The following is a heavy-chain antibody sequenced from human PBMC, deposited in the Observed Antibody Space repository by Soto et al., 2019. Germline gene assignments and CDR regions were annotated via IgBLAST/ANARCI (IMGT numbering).Heavy chain of an antibody. V-gene: IGHV4-31*03. D-gene: IGHD4-4*01. J-gene: IGHJ6*04. CDR3: ARSTLTTRGMSV. CDR1: GGSISSGGYY. Sequence: SETLSLTCTVSGGSISSGGYYWNWIRQHPGKGLEWVGYIYYSGSTYYSPSLKTRVTIAADTSRNQFSLKLSSLTAADTAVYYCARSTLTTRGMSVWGKGTTVTVSS. CDR2: IYYSGST.